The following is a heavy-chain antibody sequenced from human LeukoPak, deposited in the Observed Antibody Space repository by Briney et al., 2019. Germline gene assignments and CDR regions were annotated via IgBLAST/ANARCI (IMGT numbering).Heavy chain of an antibody. CDR2: ISSSSTI. D-gene: IGHD3-22*01. CDR3: ARDRRSSGYYSSGY. Sequence: GSLRLSCAASGFTFSSYSMNWVRQAPGKGLEWVSYISSSSTIYYADSVKGRFTISRDNAKNSLYLQMNSLRDEDTAVYYCARDRRSSGYYSSGYWGQGTLVTVSS. CDR1: GFTFSSYS. J-gene: IGHJ4*02. V-gene: IGHV3-48*02.